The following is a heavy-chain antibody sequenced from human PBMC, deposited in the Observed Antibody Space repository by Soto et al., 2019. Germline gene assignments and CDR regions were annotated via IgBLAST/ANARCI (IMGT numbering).Heavy chain of an antibody. J-gene: IGHJ6*02. CDR3: ARDADDIVVVPAPSYGMDV. D-gene: IGHD2-2*01. CDR2: INQDGSEK. V-gene: IGHV3-7*03. CDR1: GFIFSSYW. Sequence: PGGSLRLSCADSGFIFSSYWMSWVRQAPGKGLEWVANINQDGSEKYYVDSVKGRFTISRDNAKNSLYLQMNSLRAEDTAVYYCARDADDIVVVPAPSYGMDVWGQGTTVTVSS.